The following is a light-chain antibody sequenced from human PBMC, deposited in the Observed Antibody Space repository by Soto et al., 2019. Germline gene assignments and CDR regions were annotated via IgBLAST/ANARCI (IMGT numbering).Light chain of an antibody. J-gene: IGKJ3*01. CDR1: QSISNL. CDR2: DAS. V-gene: IGKV3-11*01. Sequence: EIVLTQSPATLSLSPGERATLSCRASQSISNLLAWYQQKPGQAPRLLIYDASNRATGVPARFSGSGSGTDFTLTISSLEPEDFAVYFCQQRSNWPPFTFGPGTKVEI. CDR3: QQRSNWPPFT.